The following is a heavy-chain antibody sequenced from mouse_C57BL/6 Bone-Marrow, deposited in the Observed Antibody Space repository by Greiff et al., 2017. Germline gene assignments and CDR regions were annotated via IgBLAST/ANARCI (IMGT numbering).Heavy chain of an antibody. CDR2: IDPSDSYT. CDR3: ARNYYGSFYAMDY. D-gene: IGHD1-1*01. Sequence: VQLQQPGAELVMPGASVKLSCKASGYTFTSYWMHWVKQRPGQGLEWIGEIDPSDSYTNYNQKFKGKSTLTVDKSSSTAYMQLSSLTSEDSAVYYCARNYYGSFYAMDYWGQGTSVTVSP. V-gene: IGHV1-69*01. J-gene: IGHJ4*01. CDR1: GYTFTSYW.